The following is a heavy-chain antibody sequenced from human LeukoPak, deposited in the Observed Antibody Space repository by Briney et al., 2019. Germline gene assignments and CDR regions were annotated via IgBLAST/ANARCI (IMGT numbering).Heavy chain of an antibody. CDR3: AKDRDSSSWYLDY. D-gene: IGHD6-13*01. J-gene: IGHJ4*02. CDR1: GFTFSSYG. CDR2: ISYDGSNK. V-gene: IGHV3-30*18. Sequence: GRSLRLSCAASGFTFSSYGMHWVRQAPGEGLEWVAFISYDGSNKYYADSVKGRFTISRDNSKNTLYLQMNSLRAEDTAVYYCAKDRDSSSWYLDYWGQGTLVTVSS.